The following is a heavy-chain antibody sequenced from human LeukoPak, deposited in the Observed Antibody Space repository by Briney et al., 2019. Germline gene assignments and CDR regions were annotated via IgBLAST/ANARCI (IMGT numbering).Heavy chain of an antibody. CDR1: GFTFSSYG. CDR2: ISGSGGST. CDR3: AKWGDQRSHFDY. V-gene: IGHV3-23*01. J-gene: IGHJ4*02. Sequence: GGSLRLSCAASGFTFSSYGMSWVRQAPGKGLEWVPAISGSGGSTYYADSVKGRFTISRDNSKNTLYLQMNSLRAEDTAVYYCAKWGDQRSHFDYWGQGTLVTVSS. D-gene: IGHD3-16*01.